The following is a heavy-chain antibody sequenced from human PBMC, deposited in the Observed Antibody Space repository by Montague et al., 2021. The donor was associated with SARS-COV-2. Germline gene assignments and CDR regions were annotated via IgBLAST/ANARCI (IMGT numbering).Heavy chain of an antibody. CDR1: GGSISSSSYY. D-gene: IGHD3-22*01. CDR3: AGNRRITMIVVVIVSGFDP. CDR2: IYYSGST. J-gene: IGHJ5*02. V-gene: IGHV4-39*01. Sequence: SETLSLTCTVSGGSISSSSYYWGWIREPPGKGLEWIGSIYYSGSTYYNPSLKSRVTISVDTSKNQFSLKLSSVTAADTAVYYCAGNRRITMIVVVIVSGFDPWGQGTPVTVSS.